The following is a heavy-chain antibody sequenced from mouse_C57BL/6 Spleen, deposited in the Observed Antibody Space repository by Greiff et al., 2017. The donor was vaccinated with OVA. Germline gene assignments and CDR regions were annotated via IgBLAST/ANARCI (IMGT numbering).Heavy chain of an antibody. D-gene: IGHD3-2*02. CDR3: ARSGAQAHFDY. Sequence: EVKLVESGGGLVKPGGSLKLSCAASGFTFSSYAMSWVRQTPEKRLEWVATISDGGSYTYYPDNVKGRFTISRDNAKNNLYLQMSHLKSEDTAMYYCARSGAQAHFDYWGQGTTLTVSS. CDR1: GFTFSSYA. CDR2: ISDGGSYT. V-gene: IGHV5-4*03. J-gene: IGHJ2*01.